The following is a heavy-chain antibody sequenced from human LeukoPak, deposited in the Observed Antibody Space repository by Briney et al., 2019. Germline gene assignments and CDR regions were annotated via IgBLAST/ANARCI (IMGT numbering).Heavy chain of an antibody. V-gene: IGHV4-39*01. D-gene: IGHD3-22*01. Sequence: SETLSLTCTVSGGSISSSSYYWGWIRQPPGKGLEWIGSIYYSGSTYYNPSLKSRVTISVDTSKNQFSLKLSSVTAADTAVYYCARRDTYDSSGYDGDYWGQGTLVTVSS. CDR2: IYYSGST. CDR1: GGSISSSSYY. J-gene: IGHJ4*02. CDR3: ARRDTYDSSGYDGDY.